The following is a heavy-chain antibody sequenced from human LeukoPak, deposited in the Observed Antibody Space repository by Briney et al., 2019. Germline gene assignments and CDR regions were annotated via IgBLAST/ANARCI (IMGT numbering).Heavy chain of an antibody. J-gene: IGHJ5*02. CDR3: ARGQGATVPQVGKNWFDP. Sequence: ETLSLTCAVYIDSFSNYHWNWIRQTPAKGMEWIGEVNESGGTNISPSLRSRVILSVDTSKNQFSLKLIPVTVADTAIYYCARGQGATVPQVGKNWFDPWGQGTRVTVSS. D-gene: IGHD1-26*01. CDR2: VNESGGT. V-gene: IGHV4-34*01. CDR1: IDSFSNYH.